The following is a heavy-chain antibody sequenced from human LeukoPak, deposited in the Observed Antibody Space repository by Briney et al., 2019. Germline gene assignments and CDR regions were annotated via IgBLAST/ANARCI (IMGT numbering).Heavy chain of an antibody. Sequence: PETLSLTCTVSDGSISSYYWSWIRQPPGKGLEWIGYIYYSGSTNYNPSLKSRVTISVDTSKNQFSLKLSSVTAADTAVYYCASGSWRDSSEDYWGQGTLVTVSS. D-gene: IGHD3-22*01. CDR3: ASGSWRDSSEDY. V-gene: IGHV4-59*12. CDR2: IYYSGST. CDR1: DGSISSYY. J-gene: IGHJ4*02.